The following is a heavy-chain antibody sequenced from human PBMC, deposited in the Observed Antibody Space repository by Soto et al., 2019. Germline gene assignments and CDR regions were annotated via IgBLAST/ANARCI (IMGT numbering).Heavy chain of an antibody. CDR2: IKSQNDGGKT. V-gene: IGHV3-15*07. Sequence: GGSLRLSCAASGFTFSNAWMNWVRQAPGKGREWVGRIKSQNDGGKTDYAAPVKGRFTISRDDSKNTLYLQMNSLKTEDTAVYYCTTSTHYYDSSGYLQPADYWGQGTLVTVSS. CDR1: GFTFSNAW. D-gene: IGHD3-22*01. J-gene: IGHJ4*02. CDR3: TTSTHYYDSSGYLQPADY.